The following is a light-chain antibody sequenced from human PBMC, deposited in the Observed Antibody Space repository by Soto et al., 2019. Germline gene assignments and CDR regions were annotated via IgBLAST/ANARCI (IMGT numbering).Light chain of an antibody. V-gene: IGLV2-14*01. CDR3: SSYTTSTTYV. CDR1: SSDVGGYNH. J-gene: IGLJ1*01. Sequence: QSALTQPASVSGSPGQSITISCTGTSSDVGGYNHVPWYQQHPGKAPKVMIYDVSNRPSGVSNRFSGSKSGNTASLTISGLQAEDEADYYCSSYTTSTTYVFGTGTKVTVL. CDR2: DVS.